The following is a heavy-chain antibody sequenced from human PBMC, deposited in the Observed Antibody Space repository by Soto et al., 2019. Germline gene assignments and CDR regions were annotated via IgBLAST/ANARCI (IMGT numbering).Heavy chain of an antibody. D-gene: IGHD3-10*01. V-gene: IGHV1-8*01. CDR2: LNPNSGNT. J-gene: IGHJ6*02. CDR1: GYTFTSYD. CDR3: ARARSGSRMAV. Sequence: QVQLVQSGAEVNKPGASVKVSCKASGYTFTSYDINWVRQATGQGLEWMGWLNPNSGNTGNAQKFQGRVTMTGNIAISTAYMELSSLRSEDTAVYYCARARSGSRMAVWGQGTTVTVSS.